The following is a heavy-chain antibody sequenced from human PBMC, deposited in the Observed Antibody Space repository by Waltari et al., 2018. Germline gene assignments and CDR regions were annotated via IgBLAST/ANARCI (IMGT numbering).Heavy chain of an antibody. CDR2: IHISGST. Sequence: QPQLQESGPGLEKPSATLSLTCTVSGGSITTRSYPLAWIRQTPGKGLEWIGSIHISGSTYYNPSLRSRVTMSVDTSNNQFSLKLTSVTAADTAVYYCARQPPTTVPTPRSPFDTWGQGTMVSVSS. CDR3: ARQPPTTVPTPRSPFDT. V-gene: IGHV4-39*07. J-gene: IGHJ3*02. D-gene: IGHD4-17*01. CDR1: GGSITTRSYP.